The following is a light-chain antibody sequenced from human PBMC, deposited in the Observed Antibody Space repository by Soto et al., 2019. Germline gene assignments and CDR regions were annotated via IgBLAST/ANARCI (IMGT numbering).Light chain of an antibody. CDR1: QSVGTY. CDR2: DAS. V-gene: IGKV3-11*01. J-gene: IGKJ4*01. CDR3: QQRTNWPPLT. Sequence: EIVLTQSPATLSLSPGERATLSCSASQSVGTYLAWYQQKPGQAPRLLIYDASTRATGIPARFSGGGPGTDFTLTISSLEPEDFAVYYCQQRTNWPPLTFGGGTKVET.